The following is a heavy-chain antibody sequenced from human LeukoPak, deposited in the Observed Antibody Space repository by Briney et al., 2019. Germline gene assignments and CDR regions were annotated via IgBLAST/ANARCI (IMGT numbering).Heavy chain of an antibody. CDR3: AKDQRWESPHYLDS. CDR1: GGTFSSYA. Sequence: SVKVSCKASGGTFSSYAISWVRQAPGQGLEWMGGIIPIFGTANYAQKFQGRVTITADESTSTAYMELSSLRSEDTAVYYCAKDQRWESPHYLDSWGQGTLDTVSS. D-gene: IGHD1-26*01. CDR2: IIPIFGTA. J-gene: IGHJ4*02. V-gene: IGHV1-69*13.